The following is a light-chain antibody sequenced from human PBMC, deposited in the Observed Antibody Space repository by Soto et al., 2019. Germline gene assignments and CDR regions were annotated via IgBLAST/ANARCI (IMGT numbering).Light chain of an antibody. J-gene: IGLJ2*01. CDR1: SIDVGGYNY. Sequence: QSALTQPASVSGSPGQSITISCTGTSIDVGGYNYVYWYQQHPGKAPKLMIYDVSNRPSGVSNRFSGSKSGNTASLTISGLQAEDEADYYCSSYTSSSPHVVFGGGTKLTVL. CDR2: DVS. V-gene: IGLV2-14*03. CDR3: SSYTSSSPHVV.